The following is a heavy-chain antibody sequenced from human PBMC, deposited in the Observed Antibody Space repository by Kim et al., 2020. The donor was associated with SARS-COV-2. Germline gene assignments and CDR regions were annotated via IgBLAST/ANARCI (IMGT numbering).Heavy chain of an antibody. CDR2: TYYRSKWYN. Sequence: SQTLSLTCAISGDSVSSNSAAWNWIRQSPSRGLEWLGRTYYRSKWYNDYAVSVKSRITINPDTSKNQFSLQLNSVTPEDTAVYYCARDGRIGNLARYYYGIDVWGQGTTVTVSS. CDR3: ARDGRIGNLARYYYGIDV. J-gene: IGHJ6*02. D-gene: IGHD1-7*01. V-gene: IGHV6-1*01. CDR1: GDSVSSNSAA.